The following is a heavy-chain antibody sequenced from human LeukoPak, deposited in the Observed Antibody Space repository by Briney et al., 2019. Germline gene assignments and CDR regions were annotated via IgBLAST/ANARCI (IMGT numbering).Heavy chain of an antibody. V-gene: IGHV3-9*01. D-gene: IGHD2/OR15-2a*01. Sequence: QTGGSLRLSCAGSGFTFDDYAMHWVRQTPGKGLEWVSGISWNSGNIAYADFVGGRFTISRDNAKNCLSLQMNSLSDEDTAVYYCAKDAYGGATFFYYMDVWGKGTTVTVSS. CDR1: GFTFDDYA. CDR3: AKDAYGGATFFYYMDV. J-gene: IGHJ6*03. CDR2: ISWNSGNI.